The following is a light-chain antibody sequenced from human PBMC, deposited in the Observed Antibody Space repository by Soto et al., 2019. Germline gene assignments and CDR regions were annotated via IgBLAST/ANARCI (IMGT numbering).Light chain of an antibody. CDR1: QNINSY. J-gene: IGKJ4*01. CDR2: AAS. Sequence: DIQMTQSPSSLSASVGDRVTITCRARQNINSYLNWYQQKPGKAPKLLIYAASSLQSGVPSRFSGSGSGTDFTLTISRLEPEDFAVYYCQQYGSSPPLTFGAGTKVDIK. V-gene: IGKV1-39*01. CDR3: QQYGSSPPLT.